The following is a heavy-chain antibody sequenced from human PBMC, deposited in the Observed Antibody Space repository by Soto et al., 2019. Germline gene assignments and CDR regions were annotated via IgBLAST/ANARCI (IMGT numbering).Heavy chain of an antibody. D-gene: IGHD1-26*01. V-gene: IGHV4-59*08. CDR3: ARRYGSAIDY. CDR2: IYYSGST. CDR1: GGTISSWY. J-gene: IGHJ4*02. Sequence: QVQLQESGPGLVKPSETLSLTCTVSGGTISSWYWSWIRQPPGKGLEWIGYIYYSGSTNCNPSLKGRVTIAVDTSKHQFSLTLSSVTAADTAVYYCARRYGSAIDYWGQGTLVTVSS.